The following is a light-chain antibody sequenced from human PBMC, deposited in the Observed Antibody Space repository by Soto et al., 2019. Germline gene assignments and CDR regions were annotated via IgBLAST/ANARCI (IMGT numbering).Light chain of an antibody. CDR3: SSYAGSNNVV. CDR2: EVS. CDR1: SSDVGGYNY. V-gene: IGLV2-8*01. J-gene: IGLJ2*01. Sequence: QSVLTRPPSASGSPGQSVTISCTGTSSDVGGYNYVSWYQQHPGKAPKLMIYEVSKRPSGVPDRFSGSKSGNTASLTVSGLQAEDEADYYCSSYAGSNNVVFGGGTQLTVL.